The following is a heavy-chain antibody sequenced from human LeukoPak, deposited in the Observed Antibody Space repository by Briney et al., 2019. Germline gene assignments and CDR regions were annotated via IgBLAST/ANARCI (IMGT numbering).Heavy chain of an antibody. V-gene: IGHV3-30*02. CDR2: IHHDGSNK. CDR3: ARLREIPVFGVVTKSTSYFDY. D-gene: IGHD3-3*01. J-gene: IGHJ4*02. Sequence: AGGSLRLSCAASGFTFSSYGMHWVRQAPGKGLDWVAFIHHDGSNKYYADSVRGRFTISRDNSKNTLYLQMNSLRAEDTAVYFCARLREIPVFGVVTKSTSYFDYWGQGTLVTVSS. CDR1: GFTFSSYG.